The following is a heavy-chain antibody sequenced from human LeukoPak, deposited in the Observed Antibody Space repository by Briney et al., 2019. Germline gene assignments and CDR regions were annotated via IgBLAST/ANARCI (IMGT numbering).Heavy chain of an antibody. D-gene: IGHD2-2*01. CDR3: ATQIVVVPAEDY. CDR1: GGYICSYY. V-gene: IGHV4-59*08. J-gene: IGHJ4*02. CDR2: IYYSGST. Sequence: PSETLSLTCSVSGGYICSYYWSWIRQPPGRGREWIGYIYYSGSTNYNPSLKSRVTISVDTSKNQFSLKLSSVTAADTAVYYCATQIVVVPAEDYWGQGTLVTVSS.